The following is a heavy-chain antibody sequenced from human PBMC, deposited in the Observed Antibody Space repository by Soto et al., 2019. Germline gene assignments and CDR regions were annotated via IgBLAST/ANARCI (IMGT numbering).Heavy chain of an antibody. J-gene: IGHJ6*02. CDR1: GCTFSSYA. D-gene: IGHD6-13*01. CDR3: ARAGGSNKFYYYYYGMDV. CDR2: ISYDGSNK. Sequence: PXGSLRLSCAASGCTFSSYAIHWVREAPGKGLEWVTVISYDGSNKYYGDSVKGRFTISRDNSKSTLYLQMNSLRAEDTAVYYCARAGGSNKFYYYYYGMDVWGQGPTVTVSS. V-gene: IGHV3-30-3*01.